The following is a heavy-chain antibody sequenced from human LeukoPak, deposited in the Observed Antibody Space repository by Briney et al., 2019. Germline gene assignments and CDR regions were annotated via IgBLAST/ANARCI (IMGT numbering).Heavy chain of an antibody. V-gene: IGHV1-18*01. CDR3: AREVRWAAGTSRRKYDY. CDR2: ISAYNGNT. Sequence: GASVKVSCKASGYTFTSYGISWVRQAPGQGLEWMGWISAYNGNTNYAQKLQGRVTMTTDTSTRTAYMELRSLRSDDTAVYYCAREVRWAAGTSRRKYDYWGQGTLVTVSS. D-gene: IGHD6-13*01. J-gene: IGHJ4*02. CDR1: GYTFTSYG.